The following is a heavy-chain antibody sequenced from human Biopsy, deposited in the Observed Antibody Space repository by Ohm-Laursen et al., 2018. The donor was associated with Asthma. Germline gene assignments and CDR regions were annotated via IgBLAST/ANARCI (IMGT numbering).Heavy chain of an antibody. CDR2: INSVFGTT. D-gene: IGHD2-2*01. Sequence: SVKVSCKSLGGTFNTYVIGWVRQAPGQGLEWMGGINSVFGTTTYPQKFQDRVTITADDSTSTVYMELSSLRSEDTAVYYCAREAGSCISRTCYSLDFWGQGTLATVSS. CDR1: GGTFNTYV. V-gene: IGHV1-69*13. J-gene: IGHJ4*02. CDR3: AREAGSCISRTCYSLDF.